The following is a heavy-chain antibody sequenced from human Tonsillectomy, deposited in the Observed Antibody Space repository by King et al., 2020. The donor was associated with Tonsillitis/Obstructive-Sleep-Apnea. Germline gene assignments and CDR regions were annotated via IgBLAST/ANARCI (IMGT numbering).Heavy chain of an antibody. CDR2: INHSGST. V-gene: IGHV4-34*01. D-gene: IGHD5-18*01. CDR3: ARGNPAMWYFDY. CDR1: GGSFSGYY. J-gene: IGHJ4*02. Sequence: VQLQQWGAGLLKPSETLSLTCAVYGGSFSGYYWSWIRQPPGKGLEWIGEINHSGSTNYNPSLKSRVTISVDTSKNQFSLKLSSVTAADTAVYYCARGNPAMWYFDYWGQGTLVTVSS.